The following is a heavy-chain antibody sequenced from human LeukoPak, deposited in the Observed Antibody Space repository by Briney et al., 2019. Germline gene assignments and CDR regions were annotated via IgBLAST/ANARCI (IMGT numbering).Heavy chain of an antibody. D-gene: IGHD5-24*01. CDR2: IYYSGST. Sequence: SETLSLTCTVSGGSISSYYWSWIRQPPGKGLEWIGYIYYSGSTNYNPSLKSRVTISVDTSKNQFSPKLSSVAAADTAVYYCARVGVEMDIDYWGQGTLVTVSS. CDR3: ARVGVEMDIDY. V-gene: IGHV4-59*01. J-gene: IGHJ4*02. CDR1: GGSISSYY.